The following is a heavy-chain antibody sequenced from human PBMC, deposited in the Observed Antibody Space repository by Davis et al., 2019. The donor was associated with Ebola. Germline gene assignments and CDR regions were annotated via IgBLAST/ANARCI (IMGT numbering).Heavy chain of an antibody. CDR2: ISNIGGST. V-gene: IGHV3-23*01. D-gene: IGHD4-11*01. Sequence: GESLKISCAASGFTFRSYAMSWVREAPGKGLEWVSGISNIGGSTYYAETVKGRFTISRDNPKNTLYLQMNSLRAEDTAIYYCAKKFQDYNNYPYDYWGQGTLVTVSS. J-gene: IGHJ4*02. CDR1: GFTFRSYA. CDR3: AKKFQDYNNYPYDY.